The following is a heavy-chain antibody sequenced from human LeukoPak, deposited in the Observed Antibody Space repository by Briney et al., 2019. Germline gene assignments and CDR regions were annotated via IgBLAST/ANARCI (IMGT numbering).Heavy chain of an antibody. J-gene: IGHJ6*03. CDR3: ARDLNSGSYYYMDV. Sequence: GGSLRLSCAASGFTFSSYGMHWVRQAPGKGLEWVAVIWYDGSNKYYADSVKGRFTISRDNSKNTLYLQMNSLRSEDTAVYYCARDLNSGSYYYMDVWGKGTTVTVFS. D-gene: IGHD1-26*01. V-gene: IGHV3-33*01. CDR2: IWYDGSNK. CDR1: GFTFSSYG.